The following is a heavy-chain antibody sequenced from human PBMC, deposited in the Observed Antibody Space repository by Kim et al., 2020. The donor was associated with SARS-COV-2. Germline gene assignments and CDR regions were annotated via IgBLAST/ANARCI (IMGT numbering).Heavy chain of an antibody. Sequence: AHAGKGRFTIPRDNSKNTLYLQMNSLRAEDTAVYYCAKGITGTSRGAFDYWGQGTLVTVSS. D-gene: IGHD1-20*01. J-gene: IGHJ4*02. CDR3: AKGITGTSRGAFDY. V-gene: IGHV3-33*06.